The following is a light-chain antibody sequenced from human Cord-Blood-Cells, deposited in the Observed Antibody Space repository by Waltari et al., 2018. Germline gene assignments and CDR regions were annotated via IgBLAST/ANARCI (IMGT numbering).Light chain of an antibody. CDR3: QQYNSYWT. V-gene: IGKV1-5*01. J-gene: IGKJ1*01. CDR1: QSISSW. CDR2: DAS. Sequence: DIQMTQSPYTLSASVGDRVAITCRTSQSISSWFAWYQQKPGKATKLLIYDASSLESGVPSRFSGSGSGTEFTLTISSLQPDDFATYYCQQYNSYWTFGQGTKVEIK.